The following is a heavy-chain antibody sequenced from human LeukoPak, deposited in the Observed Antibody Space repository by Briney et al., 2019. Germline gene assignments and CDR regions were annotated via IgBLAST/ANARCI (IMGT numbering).Heavy chain of an antibody. D-gene: IGHD6-19*01. J-gene: IGHJ4*02. CDR2: IDPSDSYT. CDR3: ARRDRTGWYDFDY. CDR1: GYSFTSYW. V-gene: IGHV5-10-1*01. Sequence: GEPLNVSCKGSGYSFTSYWISWVRQMPGKGLEWMGRIDPSDSYTNFSPSFQGHVTISADKSISTAYLQWSSLKASDTAMYYCARRDRTGWYDFDYWGQGTLVTVSS.